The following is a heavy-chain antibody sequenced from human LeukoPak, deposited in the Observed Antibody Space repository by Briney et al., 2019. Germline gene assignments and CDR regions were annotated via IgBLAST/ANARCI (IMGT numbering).Heavy chain of an antibody. CDR3: ARRGEI. Sequence: SETLSLTCTVSGGSISSGGYFWSWIRQPAGKGLEWIGRIYTSGSTNYNPSLNSRVTISVDTSTNQFSLRLTSVTAADTAVYYCARRGEIWGQGTMVTVSS. V-gene: IGHV4-61*02. J-gene: IGHJ3*02. CDR2: IYTSGST. CDR1: GGSISSGGYF.